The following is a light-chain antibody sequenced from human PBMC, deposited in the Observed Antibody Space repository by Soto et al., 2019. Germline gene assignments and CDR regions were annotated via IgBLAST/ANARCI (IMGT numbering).Light chain of an antibody. CDR1: SSNIGTYT. Sequence: QSALTQPPSASGTPGQRVTISCSGSSSNIGTYTVNWYQQLPGTAPKLLIYNNDQRPSGVPDRFSGFKSGTAASLAISGLQSEDEAEYYCAAWDDSLNGLYVFGTATKLTVL. CDR2: NND. J-gene: IGLJ1*01. V-gene: IGLV1-44*01. CDR3: AAWDDSLNGLYV.